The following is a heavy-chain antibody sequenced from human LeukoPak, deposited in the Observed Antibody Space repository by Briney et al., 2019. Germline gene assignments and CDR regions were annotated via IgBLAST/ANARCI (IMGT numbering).Heavy chain of an antibody. CDR1: GYTFTDYY. CDR2: INPISGGT. J-gene: IGHJ5*02. CDR3: SRIVCVISSSDAHEKDWFDR. D-gene: IGHD6-13*01. Sequence: GASVKLSCKASGYTFTDYYTHWVRQAPRHGLEWMGWINPISGGTNSARKFQGRVTMNRDTSISTAYLDLSGLRSEDTAVYYCSRIVCVISSSDAHEKDWFDRWGQGTLVTVSS. V-gene: IGHV1-2*02.